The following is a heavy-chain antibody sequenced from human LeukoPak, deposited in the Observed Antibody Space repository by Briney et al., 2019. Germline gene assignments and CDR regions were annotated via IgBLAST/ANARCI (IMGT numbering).Heavy chain of an antibody. J-gene: IGHJ6*03. Sequence: PSETLSLTCTVSGDSVTSSTYSWAWVRQPPGKGLEWIGSVYYTGSTYYNPSLKSRLSISVDTANNQFSLMLSSVTAADTAVYYCARSSEGRYYYDSSGFSYYYYYMDVWGKGTTVTISS. V-gene: IGHV4-39*07. D-gene: IGHD3-22*01. CDR1: GDSVTSSTYS. CDR2: VYYTGST. CDR3: ARSSEGRYYYDSSGFSYYYYYMDV.